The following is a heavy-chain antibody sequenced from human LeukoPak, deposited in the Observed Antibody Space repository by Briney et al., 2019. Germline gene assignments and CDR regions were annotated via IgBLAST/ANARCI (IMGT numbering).Heavy chain of an antibody. V-gene: IGHV1-18*01. CDR2: ISAYNGNT. CDR1: GYTFTSYG. CDR3: AKTPYGDYYDS. Sequence: ASVKVSCKSSGYTFTSYGISWVRQAPAQGLEWMGWISAYNGNTNYAQKLQGRVTMTTDTSTSTAYMELRSLRSDDTAIYYCAKTPYGDYYDSWGQGTLVTVSS. J-gene: IGHJ4*02. D-gene: IGHD4-17*01.